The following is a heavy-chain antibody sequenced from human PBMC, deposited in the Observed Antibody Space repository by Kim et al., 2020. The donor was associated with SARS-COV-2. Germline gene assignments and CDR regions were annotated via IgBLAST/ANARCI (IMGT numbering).Heavy chain of an antibody. Sequence: GGSLRLSCAASGLTFTNTYMSWFRQAPGKGLECVSLIFTDDTTYYTDSVKGRFTISRDKSKNTLYLHMSSLTAEDTAMYYCTKDQGRSVGGYWGQGTLVTVSS. CDR3: TKDQGRSVGGY. V-gene: IGHV3-53*01. CDR2: IFTDDTT. CDR1: GLTFTNTY. D-gene: IGHD3-16*01. J-gene: IGHJ4*02.